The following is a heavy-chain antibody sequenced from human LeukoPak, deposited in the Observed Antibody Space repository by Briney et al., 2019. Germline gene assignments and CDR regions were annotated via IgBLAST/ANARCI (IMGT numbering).Heavy chain of an antibody. D-gene: IGHD1-26*01. CDR1: GESFNSFA. J-gene: IGHJ4*02. CDR2: IIPILGRA. V-gene: IGHV1-69*04. Sequence: ASVKVSCKASGESFNSFAISWVRQAPGQGLEWMGRIIPILGRANYAQKYQGRVTITADKFTSTAYMEVRRLTSEDTAVYYCARDYGGSYGPLGYWGQGTLVTVSS. CDR3: ARDYGGSYGPLGY.